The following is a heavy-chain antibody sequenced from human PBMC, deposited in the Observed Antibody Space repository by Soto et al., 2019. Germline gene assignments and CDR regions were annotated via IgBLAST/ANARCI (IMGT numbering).Heavy chain of an antibody. V-gene: IGHV4-39*01. Sequence: QLQLQESGPGLVKPSETLSLTCTVSGGSISSSSYYWGWIRQPPGKGLEWIGSIYYSGSTYYNPSLTRRATISVDTSKNQFSLKLSSVTAADTAVYYCARHSSSGYFFAYWGQGTLVTVSS. CDR2: IYYSGST. CDR3: ARHSSSGYFFAY. J-gene: IGHJ4*02. CDR1: GGSISSSSYY. D-gene: IGHD3-22*01.